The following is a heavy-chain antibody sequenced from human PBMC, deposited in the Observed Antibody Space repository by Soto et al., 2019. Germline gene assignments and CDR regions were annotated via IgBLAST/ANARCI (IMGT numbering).Heavy chain of an antibody. Sequence: ASVKVSCKASGYTFTGYYMHWVRQAPGQGFEWMGWINPNSGGTNYAQKFQGWVTMTRDTSISTAYMELSRLRSDDTAVYYCARDRRDGYNFPTDAFDIWGQGTMVTV. D-gene: IGHD5-12*01. J-gene: IGHJ3*02. CDR3: ARDRRDGYNFPTDAFDI. V-gene: IGHV1-2*04. CDR1: GYTFTGYY. CDR2: INPNSGGT.